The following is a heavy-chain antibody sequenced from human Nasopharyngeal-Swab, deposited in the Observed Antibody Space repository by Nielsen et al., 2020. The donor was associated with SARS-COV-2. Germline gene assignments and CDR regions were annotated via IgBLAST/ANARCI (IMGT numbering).Heavy chain of an antibody. Sequence: ASVKVSCKASGYTFTSYAMNWVRQAPGQGLEWMGWINTNTGNPTYAQGFTGRFVFSLDTSVSTAYLQISSLKAEDTAVYFCAREVGSGWYRARYYGMDVWGQGTTVTVSS. CDR3: AREVGSGWYRARYYGMDV. D-gene: IGHD6-19*01. CDR2: INTNTGNP. V-gene: IGHV7-4-1*02. CDR1: GYTFTSYA. J-gene: IGHJ6*02.